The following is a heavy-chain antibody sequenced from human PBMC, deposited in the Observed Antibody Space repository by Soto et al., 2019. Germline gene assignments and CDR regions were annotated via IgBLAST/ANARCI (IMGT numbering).Heavy chain of an antibody. CDR3: ARGHKLDNGFDP. J-gene: IGHJ5*02. CDR2: INHSGST. Sequence: QVQLQQWGAGLLKPSETLSLTCAVYGGSFSGYYWSWIRQPPGKGLEWIGEINHSGSTNYNPSLKSRVTISVDTSKNQFSLKLSSVTAADTAVYYCARGHKLDNGFDPWGQGTLVTVSS. D-gene: IGHD1-7*01. CDR1: GGSFSGYY. V-gene: IGHV4-34*01.